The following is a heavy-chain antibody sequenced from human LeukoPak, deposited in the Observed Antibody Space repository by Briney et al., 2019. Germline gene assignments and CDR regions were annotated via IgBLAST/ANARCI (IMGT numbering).Heavy chain of an antibody. Sequence: SETLSLTCTVSGGSISSYYWTWIRQPAGKGLEWIGHFYISGSTSCNPSLKDRVTMSVDTSKNQLSLKLSSMTAADTAVYYCARAPENWYFDLWGRGTLVTVSS. CDR1: GGSISSYY. J-gene: IGHJ2*01. D-gene: IGHD1-14*01. CDR3: ARAPENWYFDL. V-gene: IGHV4-4*07. CDR2: FYISGST.